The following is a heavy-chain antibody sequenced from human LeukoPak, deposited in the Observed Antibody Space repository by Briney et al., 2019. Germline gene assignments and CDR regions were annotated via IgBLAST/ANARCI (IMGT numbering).Heavy chain of an antibody. J-gene: IGHJ4*02. Sequence: SETLSLTCTVSGGSIITKSYYWAWIRQPPGKGLEWIGYIFYNGSPYYNPSLKSRVTISVDTSKNQFSLKLSSVTAADTAVYYCARVSGAVDYWGQGTLVTVSS. CDR1: GGSIITKSYY. V-gene: IGHV4-39*07. D-gene: IGHD3-10*01. CDR3: ARVSGAVDY. CDR2: IFYNGSP.